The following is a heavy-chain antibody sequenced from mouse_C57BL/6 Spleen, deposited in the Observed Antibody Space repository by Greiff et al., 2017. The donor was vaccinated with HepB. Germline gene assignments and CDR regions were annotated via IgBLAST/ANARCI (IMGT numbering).Heavy chain of an antibody. J-gene: IGHJ1*03. CDR3: ARAKYYGNYDWYFDV. CDR1: GYSITSDY. CDR2: ISYSGST. Sequence: EVMLVESGPGLAKPSQTLSLTCSVTGYSITSDYWNWIRKFPGNKLEYMGYISYSGSTYYNPSLKSRISITRDTSKNQYYLQLNSVTTEDTATYYCARAKYYGNYDWYFDVWGTGTTVTVSS. V-gene: IGHV3-8*01. D-gene: IGHD2-1*01.